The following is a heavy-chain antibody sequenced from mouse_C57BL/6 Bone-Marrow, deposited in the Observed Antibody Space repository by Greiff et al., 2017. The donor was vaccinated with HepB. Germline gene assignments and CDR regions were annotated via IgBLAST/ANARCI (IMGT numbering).Heavy chain of an antibody. CDR2: INPYNGGT. CDR3: AKWYYYGSSPWFAY. D-gene: IGHD1-1*01. V-gene: IGHV1-19*01. J-gene: IGHJ3*01. Sequence: VQLQQSGPVLVKPGASVKMSCKASGYTFTDYYMNWVKQSHGKSLEWIGVINPYNGGTSYNQKFKGKATLTVDKSSSTAYMELNSLTSEDSAVYYCAKWYYYGSSPWFAYWGQGTLVTVSA. CDR1: GYTFTDYY.